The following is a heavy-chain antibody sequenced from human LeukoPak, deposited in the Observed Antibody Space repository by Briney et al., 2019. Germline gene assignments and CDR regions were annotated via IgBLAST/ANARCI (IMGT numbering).Heavy chain of an antibody. CDR3: ARGGDSSGWYERGFDP. CDR2: INHSGST. D-gene: IGHD6-19*01. J-gene: IGHJ5*02. V-gene: IGHV4-34*01. Sequence: SETLSLTCAVYGGSFSGYYWSWIRQPPGKGLEWIGEINHSGSTNYNPSLKSRVTISVDTSKNQFSLKLSSVTAADTAVYYCARGGDSSGWYERGFDPWGQGTLVTVSS. CDR1: GGSFSGYY.